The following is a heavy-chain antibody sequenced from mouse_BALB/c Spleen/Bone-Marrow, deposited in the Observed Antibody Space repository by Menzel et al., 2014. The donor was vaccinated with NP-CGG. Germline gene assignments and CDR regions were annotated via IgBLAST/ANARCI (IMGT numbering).Heavy chain of an antibody. CDR1: GFNIKDTY. CDR3: ARYDYGVYFDY. V-gene: IGHV14-3*02. J-gene: IGHJ2*01. Sequence: DVKLVESGAEVVKPGASVKLSCTASGFNIKDTYMHWVKQRPEQGLEWIGRIDPANGNTIYDPKFQGKTTITADTSSNTAYLQLGSLTSEDTAVYYCARYDYGVYFDYWGQGTTLTVSS. CDR2: IDPANGNT. D-gene: IGHD2-4*01.